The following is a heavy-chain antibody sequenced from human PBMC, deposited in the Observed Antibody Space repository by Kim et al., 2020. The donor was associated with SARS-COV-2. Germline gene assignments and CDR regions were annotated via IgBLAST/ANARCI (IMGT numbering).Heavy chain of an antibody. CDR2: ISSNGGST. D-gene: IGHD4-17*01. J-gene: IGHJ4*02. V-gene: IGHV3-64D*09. CDR1: GFTFSSYA. Sequence: GGSLRLSCSASGFTFSSYAMHWVRQAPGKGLEYVSAISSNGGSTYYADSVKGRFTISRDNSKNTLYLQMSSLRAEDTAVFYCVKEVREVTTFSYYFDYWGQGTLVTVSS. CDR3: VKEVREVTTFSYYFDY.